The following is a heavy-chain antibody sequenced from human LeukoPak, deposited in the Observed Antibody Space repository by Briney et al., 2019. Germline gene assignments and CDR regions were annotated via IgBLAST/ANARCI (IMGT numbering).Heavy chain of an antibody. D-gene: IGHD3-10*01. CDR2: IYYSGST. V-gene: IGHV4-30-4*01. CDR3: ARDQDYYGSGRFDY. J-gene: IGHJ4*02. Sequence: SETLSLTCTVSGGSISSGDYYWSWIRQPPGKGLEWIGYIYYSGSTYYNPSLKSRVTISVDTSKNQFSPKLSSVTAADTAVYYCARDQDYYGSGRFDYWGRGTLVTVSS. CDR1: GGSISSGDYY.